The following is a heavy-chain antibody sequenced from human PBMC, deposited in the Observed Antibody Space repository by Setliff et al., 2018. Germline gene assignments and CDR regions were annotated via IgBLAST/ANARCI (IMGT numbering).Heavy chain of an antibody. CDR2: IYYSGST. CDR1: GDSISSYY. J-gene: IGHJ5*02. D-gene: IGHD7-27*01. Sequence: PTETLSLTCTVSGDSISSYYWSWIRQPPGKGLEWIGYIYYSGSTNYNPSLKSRVTMSVATFENHFSLKLNSLTAGDTAVYYCARVTNWGLDLRFDPWGQGILVTSPQ. CDR3: ARVTNWGLDLRFDP. V-gene: IGHV4-59*01.